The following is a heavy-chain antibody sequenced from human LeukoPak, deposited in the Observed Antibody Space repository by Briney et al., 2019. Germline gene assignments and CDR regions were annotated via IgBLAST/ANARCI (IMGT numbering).Heavy chain of an antibody. CDR3: ARDSRRCVPNFDY. Sequence: PSETLSLTCTVSGGSISSSSYYWGWIRQPPGKGLEWIGSIYYSGSTYYNPSLKSRVTISVDTSKNQFSLKLSSVTAADTAVYYCARDSRRCVPNFDYWGQGTLVTVSS. CDR2: IYYSGST. J-gene: IGHJ4*02. D-gene: IGHD2-15*01. CDR1: GGSISSSSYY. V-gene: IGHV4-39*02.